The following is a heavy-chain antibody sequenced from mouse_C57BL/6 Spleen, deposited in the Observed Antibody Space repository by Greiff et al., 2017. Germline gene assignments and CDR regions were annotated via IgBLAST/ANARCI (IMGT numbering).Heavy chain of an antibody. CDR3: ARDGGYYVFDY. V-gene: IGHV1-82*01. J-gene: IGHJ2*01. Sequence: QVQLKESGPELVKPGASVKISCQASGYAFSSSWLNWVKQRPGKGLEWIGRVYPGDGDTNCNGTFKGKATLTTDKSSSTAYMQLNRLASEDSAVYFCARDGGYYVFDYWGQGTTLTVAS. CDR1: GYAFSSSW. D-gene: IGHD2-3*01. CDR2: VYPGDGDT.